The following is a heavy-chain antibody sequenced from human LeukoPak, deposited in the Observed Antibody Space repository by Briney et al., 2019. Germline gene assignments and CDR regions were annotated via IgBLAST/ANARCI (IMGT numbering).Heavy chain of an antibody. CDR1: GFTFSSCW. V-gene: IGHV3-7*01. J-gene: IGHJ4*02. D-gene: IGHD4-17*01. CDR3: ARPSYGASDY. CDR2: IKQDGSEK. Sequence: PGGSLRLSCAASGFTFSSCWMSWVRQAPGKGLEWVANIKQDGSEKFCVDSVKGRFTISRDNAKNSLYLQMNSLRAEDTAVYYCARPSYGASDYWGQGTLVTVSS.